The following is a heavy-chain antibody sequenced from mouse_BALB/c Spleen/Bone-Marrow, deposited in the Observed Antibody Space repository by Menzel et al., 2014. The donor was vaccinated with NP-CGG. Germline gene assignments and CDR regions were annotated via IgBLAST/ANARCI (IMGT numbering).Heavy chain of an antibody. V-gene: IGHV5-17*02. Sequence: EVKLMESGGGLVQPGGSRKLSCAASGFTFSSFGMHWVRQAPEKGLEWVAYISSGSSTIYYADRVKGRYTISRDNPKNRLFLKMTSVRSEDTAMYYCVRSGSSSGYFDYWGQGTTLTVSS. CDR1: GFTFSSFG. CDR3: VRSGSSSGYFDY. CDR2: ISSGSSTI. J-gene: IGHJ2*01. D-gene: IGHD1-1*01.